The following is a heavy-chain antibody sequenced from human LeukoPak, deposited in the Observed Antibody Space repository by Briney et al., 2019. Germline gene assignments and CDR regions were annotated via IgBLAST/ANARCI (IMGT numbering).Heavy chain of an antibody. V-gene: IGHV4-39*07. J-gene: IGHJ4*02. Sequence: SETLSLTCTVSGGSISSSSYYWGWIRQPPGKGLEWIGSIYYSGSTYYNPSLQSRVTISVDTSKNQFSLNLSSVTAADTAVYYCAKDRSIGTYYTFDHWGQGTLVTVSS. D-gene: IGHD1-26*01. CDR1: GGSISSSSYY. CDR2: IYYSGST. CDR3: AKDRSIGTYYTFDH.